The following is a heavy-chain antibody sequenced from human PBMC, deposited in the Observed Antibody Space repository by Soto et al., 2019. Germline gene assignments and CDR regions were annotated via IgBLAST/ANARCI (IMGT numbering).Heavy chain of an antibody. Sequence: WWSLRLSCSASGSPCRSYAMGWFRQAPGKGLEWISVISGSGEITLYTDSVKGRFTISRDFSNNTLSLQMNSLRADDTAIYYCGKARYLLVDQPLYFESWGQGTLVTVSS. CDR2: ISGSGEIT. V-gene: IGHV3-23*01. CDR3: GKARYLLVDQPLYFES. J-gene: IGHJ4*02. D-gene: IGHD3-9*01. CDR1: GSPCRSYA.